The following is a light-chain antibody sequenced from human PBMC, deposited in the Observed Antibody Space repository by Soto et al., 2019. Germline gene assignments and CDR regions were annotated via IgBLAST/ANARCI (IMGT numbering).Light chain of an antibody. Sequence: EIVLTQSPGTLSLSPGERATLSCRASQSVSSSYLAWYQQKPGQAPRLLIYGASSRATGIPDRFSGSGSGTDFTLTLSRLEPEDFAVYYCQQYEAFGQGTKVEIK. J-gene: IGKJ1*01. CDR1: QSVSSSY. V-gene: IGKV3-20*01. CDR2: GAS. CDR3: QQYEA.